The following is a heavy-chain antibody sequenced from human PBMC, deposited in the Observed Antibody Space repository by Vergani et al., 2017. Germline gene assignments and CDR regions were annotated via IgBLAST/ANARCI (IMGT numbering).Heavy chain of an antibody. CDR3: ASTVRGVHVGWFDP. V-gene: IGHV1-69*04. CDR2: IIPILGIA. D-gene: IGHD3-10*01. Sequence: QVQLVQSGAEVKKPGSSVKVSCKASGGTFSSYAISWVRQAPGQGLEWMGRIIPILGIANYAQKFQGRVTITADKSTSTAYMELSSLRSEDTAVYYCASTVRGVHVGWFDPGGQGTLVTVSS. CDR1: GGTFSSYA. J-gene: IGHJ5*02.